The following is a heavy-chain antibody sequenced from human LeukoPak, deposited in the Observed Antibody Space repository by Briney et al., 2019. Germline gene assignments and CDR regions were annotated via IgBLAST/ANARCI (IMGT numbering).Heavy chain of an antibody. CDR2: ISRSGDDT. V-gene: IGHV3-23*01. D-gene: IGHD3-10*01. CDR3: AKDQLLG. CDR1: GFTFTSYP. J-gene: IGHJ4*02. Sequence: GGSLRLSCAASGFTFTSYPMGWVRQAPGKGLEWVSSISRSGDDTYYADSVRGRFTISRDNSKNTVYLQMNSLRAEDTAIYYCAKDQLLGWGQGTQVTVSS.